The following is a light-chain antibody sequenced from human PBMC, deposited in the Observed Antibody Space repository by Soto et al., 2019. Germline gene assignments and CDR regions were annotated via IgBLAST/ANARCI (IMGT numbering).Light chain of an antibody. J-gene: IGKJ1*01. Sequence: IKCSQSPSSLSASVGDRVTIACRASQGISTLLAWYQQKPGKAPKVLIYESSLLQSGVPSRFSGSGSGTEFILTISSLQPDDVGTYYCQQYNTHSGTFGQGTNVDI. CDR2: ESS. CDR1: QGISTL. V-gene: IGKV1-9*01. CDR3: QQYNTHSGT.